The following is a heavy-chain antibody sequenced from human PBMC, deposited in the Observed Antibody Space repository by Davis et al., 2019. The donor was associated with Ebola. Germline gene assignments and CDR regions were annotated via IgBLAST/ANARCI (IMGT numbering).Heavy chain of an antibody. CDR1: GFTFSSYA. CDR3: AREFDGDYYFDY. D-gene: IGHD4-17*01. CDR2: ISGSGGST. J-gene: IGHJ4*02. V-gene: IGHV3-23*01. Sequence: GESLKISCAASGFTFSSYAMSWVRQAPGKGLEWVSAISGSGGSTYYADSVKGRFTISRDNSKNTLYLQMNSLRAEDTAVYYCAREFDGDYYFDYWGQGTLVTVSS.